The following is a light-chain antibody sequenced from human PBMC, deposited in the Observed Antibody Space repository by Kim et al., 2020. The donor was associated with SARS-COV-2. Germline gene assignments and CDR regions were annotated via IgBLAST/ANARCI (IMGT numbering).Light chain of an antibody. Sequence: AYVQIVRSTNKEDSGRSYYASWYQQQPGQAPILVIYDKNNRPSGIPDRFSGSRSGNTASLTITGAQAEDEADYYCNSHKISCNHLVFGTGTKLTVL. CDR2: DKN. J-gene: IGLJ1*01. CDR3: NSHKISCNHLV. CDR1: SGRSYY. V-gene: IGLV3-19*01.